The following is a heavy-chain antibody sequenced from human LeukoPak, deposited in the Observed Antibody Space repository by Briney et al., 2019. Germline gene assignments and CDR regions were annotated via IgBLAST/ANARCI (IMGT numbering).Heavy chain of an antibody. CDR2: IYPGDSDT. CDR3: ARLEGGIVVVTAKWGDRAQANGMGV. Sequence: GESLKISCKGSGYSFTSYWIGWVRQMPGKGLEWMGIIYPGDSDTRYSPSFQGQVTISADKSISTAYLQWSSLKASDTAMYYCARLEGGIVVVTAKWGDRAQANGMGVWGQGTTVTVSS. J-gene: IGHJ6*02. D-gene: IGHD2-21*02. V-gene: IGHV5-51*01. CDR1: GYSFTSYW.